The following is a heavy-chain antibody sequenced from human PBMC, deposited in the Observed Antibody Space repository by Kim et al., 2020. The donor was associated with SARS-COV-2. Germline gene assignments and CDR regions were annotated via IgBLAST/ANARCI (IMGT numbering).Heavy chain of an antibody. J-gene: IGHJ4*02. D-gene: IGHD4-17*01. CDR3: AALTTVVTPEGY. V-gene: IGHV1-58*01. Sequence: NYAKKFQERVTITRDTSTSTAYMELSSLRSEDTAVYYCAALTTVVTPEGYWGQGTLVTVSS.